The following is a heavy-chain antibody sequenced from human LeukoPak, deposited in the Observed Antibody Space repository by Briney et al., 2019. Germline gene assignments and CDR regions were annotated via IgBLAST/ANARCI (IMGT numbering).Heavy chain of an antibody. CDR1: GFIFSSYG. CDR3: ARDGRRYYYDSSGEWFDP. Sequence: GGFLRLSCAASGFIFSSYGMHWVRQAPGKGLEWVAFIRYDGSKKYYADSVKGRFTISRDNSKNTLYLQMNSLRAEDTAVYYCARDGRRYYYDSSGEWFDPWGQGTLVTVSS. D-gene: IGHD3-22*01. V-gene: IGHV3-30*02. J-gene: IGHJ5*02. CDR2: IRYDGSKK.